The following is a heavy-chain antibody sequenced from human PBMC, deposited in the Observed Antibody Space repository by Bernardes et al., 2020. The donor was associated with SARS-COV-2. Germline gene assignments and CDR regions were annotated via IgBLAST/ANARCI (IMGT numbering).Heavy chain of an antibody. V-gene: IGHV5-51*01. J-gene: IGHJ3*02. CDR3: ASHYYDSSGYYDAFDI. Sequence: GAYLKNSCNGSGYSFTYYWIGWVRPIPGKGLEWMGIIYPGDSDTRYSPSFQGQVTISADKSISTAYLQWSSLKASDTAMYYCASHYYDSSGYYDAFDIWGQGTMVTVSS. D-gene: IGHD3-22*01. CDR2: IYPGDSDT. CDR1: GYSFTYYW.